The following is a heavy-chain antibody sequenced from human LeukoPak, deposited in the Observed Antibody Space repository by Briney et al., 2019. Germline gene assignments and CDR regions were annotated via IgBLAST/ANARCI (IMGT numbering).Heavy chain of an antibody. CDR3: ARHIVVVTAVSHYYGMDV. Sequence: GGSLRLSCVASGFTFSYYWMIWVRQAPGKGLEWVSVIYPGGSRYYADSVKGRFTISRDNSKNTLFLQMNNLRAEDTAVYYCARHIVVVTAVSHYYGMDVWGQGTSVTVS. V-gene: IGHV3-66*04. CDR1: GFTFSYYW. D-gene: IGHD2-21*02. CDR2: IYPGGSR. J-gene: IGHJ6*02.